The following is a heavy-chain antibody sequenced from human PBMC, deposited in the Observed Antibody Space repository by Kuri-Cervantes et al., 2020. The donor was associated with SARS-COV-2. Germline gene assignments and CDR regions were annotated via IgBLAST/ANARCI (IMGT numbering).Heavy chain of an antibody. J-gene: IGHJ5*01. D-gene: IGHD2-15*01. Sequence: SETLSLTCTVSGGSISSSSYYWGWIRQPPGKGLEWIGSIYYSGSTYYNPSLKSRVTISVDTSKNQFSLNLNSVAAADTAVYYCARLAGCSGGTCYWGGFDSWGQGTLVTVSS. CDR1: GGSISSSSYY. V-gene: IGHV4-39*01. CDR3: ARLAGCSGGTCYWGGFDS. CDR2: IYYSGST.